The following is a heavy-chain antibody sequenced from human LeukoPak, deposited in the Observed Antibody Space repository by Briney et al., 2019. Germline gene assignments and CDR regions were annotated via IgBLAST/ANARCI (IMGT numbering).Heavy chain of an antibody. V-gene: IGHV4-59*08. J-gene: IGHJ4*02. CDR3: ARHRIIAAIGAFDY. D-gene: IGHD6-6*01. CDR2: IYYSGST. CDR1: GGSISGYY. Sequence: SETLSLTCTVSGGSISGYYWSWIRQPPGKEPEWIGFIYYSGSTNYNPSLKSRVTISVDTSKNQFSLKLSSVTAADTAVYYCARHRIIAAIGAFDYWGQGTLVTVSS.